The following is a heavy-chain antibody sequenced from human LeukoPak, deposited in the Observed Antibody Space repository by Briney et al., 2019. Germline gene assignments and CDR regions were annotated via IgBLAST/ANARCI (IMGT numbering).Heavy chain of an antibody. CDR3: ARAHYGGNSFLLDV. J-gene: IGHJ6*04. CDR1: ACTFTGYY. D-gene: IGHD4-23*01. Sequence: GASVYPACQPSACTFTGYYMHWVRQAPGQGLEWMGGIIPIFGTTNYAQKIQRRVTITADKSTSTAYMELSSLRSEDTAVYYCARAHYGGNSFLLDVWGKGTTVTVSS. CDR2: IIPIFGTT. V-gene: IGHV1-69*06.